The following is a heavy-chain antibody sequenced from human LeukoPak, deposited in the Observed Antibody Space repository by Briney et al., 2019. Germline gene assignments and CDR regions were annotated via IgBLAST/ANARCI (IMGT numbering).Heavy chain of an antibody. V-gene: IGHV3-23*01. Sequence: GGSLRLSCAASGFTFSSYAMSWVRQAPGKGLEWVSAISGSGGSTYYADSVKGRFTISRDNSKNTLYLQMNSLRAEDTALYYCAKAYSGSYAFDYWGQGTLVTVSS. CDR2: ISGSGGST. CDR1: GFTFSSYA. CDR3: AKAYSGSYAFDY. D-gene: IGHD1-26*01. J-gene: IGHJ4*02.